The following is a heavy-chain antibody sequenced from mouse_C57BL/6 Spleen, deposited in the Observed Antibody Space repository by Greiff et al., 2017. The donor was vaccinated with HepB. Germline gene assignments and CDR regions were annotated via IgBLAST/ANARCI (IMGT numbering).Heavy chain of an antibody. Sequence: DVMLVESGEGLVKPGGSLKLSCAASGFTFSSYAMSWVRQTPEKRLEWVAYISSGGDYIYYADTVKGRFTISRDNARNTLYLQMSSLKSEDTAMYYCTRGGLLPYYAMDYWGQGTSVTVSS. CDR2: ISSGGDYI. V-gene: IGHV5-9-1*02. CDR3: TRGGLLPYYAMDY. CDR1: GFTFSSYA. J-gene: IGHJ4*01. D-gene: IGHD2-3*01.